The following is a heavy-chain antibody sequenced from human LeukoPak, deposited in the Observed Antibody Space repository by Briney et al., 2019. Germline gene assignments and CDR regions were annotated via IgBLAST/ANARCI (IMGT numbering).Heavy chain of an antibody. Sequence: ASVKVSCKASGYTFTSYAMNWVRQAPGQGLEWMGWISAYNGNTNYAQKLQGRVTMTTDTSTSTAYMELRSLRSDDTAVYYCARAQDIYSSGSDYWGQGTLVTVSS. J-gene: IGHJ4*02. CDR3: ARAQDIYSSGSDY. CDR1: GYTFTSYA. CDR2: ISAYNGNT. V-gene: IGHV1-18*01. D-gene: IGHD6-19*01.